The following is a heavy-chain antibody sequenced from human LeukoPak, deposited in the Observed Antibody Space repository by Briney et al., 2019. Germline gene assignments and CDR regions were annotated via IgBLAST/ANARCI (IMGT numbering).Heavy chain of an antibody. CDR2: TYYSGSA. CDR3: ARVRSSGWRLDAFDI. J-gene: IGHJ3*02. Sequence: PSETLSLTCTVSGDSISSYQWSWIRQTPGKGLEGIGSTYYSGSANYNPSLKGRVTISVDRSENLFSLRVSPVTAADTAVYYCARVRSSGWRLDAFDIWGQGTMVTVSS. V-gene: IGHV4-59*12. D-gene: IGHD6-19*01. CDR1: GDSISSYQ.